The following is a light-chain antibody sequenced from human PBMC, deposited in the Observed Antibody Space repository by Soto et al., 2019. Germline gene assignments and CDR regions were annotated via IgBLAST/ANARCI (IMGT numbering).Light chain of an antibody. V-gene: IGLV1-44*01. CDR2: SNN. J-gene: IGLJ1*01. Sequence: QSVLTQPPSASGTHGQRVTISCSGSISNIGSNTVNWYQQLPGTAPKLLIYSNNQRPSGVPDRFSGSKSGTSASLAISGLQSEDEADYYCAAWDGSLNGYVFGTGTKVTVL. CDR3: AAWDGSLNGYV. CDR1: ISNIGSNT.